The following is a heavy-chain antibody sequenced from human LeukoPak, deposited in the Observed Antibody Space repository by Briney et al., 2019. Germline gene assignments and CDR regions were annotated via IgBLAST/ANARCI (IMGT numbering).Heavy chain of an antibody. Sequence: SETRSLTCTVSGGAIDNYYWSWIRQPPGKGLEWIAYVYYSGTINYNPSLGSRVTISVDTSKNQFSLRLTPVAAADTAVYYCAKHGTAAGYFQLWGQGTRVTV. CDR1: GGAIDNYY. J-gene: IGHJ1*01. D-gene: IGHD2-21*02. CDR3: AKHGTAAGYFQL. V-gene: IGHV4-59*08. CDR2: VYYSGTI.